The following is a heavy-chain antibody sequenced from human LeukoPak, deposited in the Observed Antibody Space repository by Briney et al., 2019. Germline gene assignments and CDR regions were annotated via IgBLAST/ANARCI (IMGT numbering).Heavy chain of an antibody. D-gene: IGHD3-22*01. J-gene: IGHJ4*02. CDR1: GFTFSSYS. V-gene: IGHV3-30*04. CDR3: ARDVTPYYYDSSGYDY. Sequence: GGSLRLSCTASGFTFSSYSIHWVRQAPGKGLEWVALISFDGKKTDYADSVKGRLTISRDNSKNTLYLQMDSLRDEDTAVYYCARDVTPYYYDSSGYDYWGQGTLVTVSS. CDR2: ISFDGKKT.